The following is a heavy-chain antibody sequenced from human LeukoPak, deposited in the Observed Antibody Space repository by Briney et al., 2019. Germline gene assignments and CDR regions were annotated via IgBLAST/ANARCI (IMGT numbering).Heavy chain of an antibody. CDR1: GGTFSSYA. D-gene: IGHD3-3*01. J-gene: IGHJ5*02. CDR2: IIPIFGTA. CDR3: ARDHRTSDFWSGYHTSWFDP. Sequence: SVKVSCKASGGTFSSYAISWVRQAPGQGLEWMGGIIPIFGTANYAQKFQGRVTITADESTSTAYMELSSLRPDDTAVYYCARDHRTSDFWSGYHTSWFDPWGQGTLVTVSS. V-gene: IGHV1-69*13.